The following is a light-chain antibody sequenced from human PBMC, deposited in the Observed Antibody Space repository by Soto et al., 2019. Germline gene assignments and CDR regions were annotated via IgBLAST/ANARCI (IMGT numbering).Light chain of an antibody. J-gene: IGKJ4*01. V-gene: IGKV1D-12*01. CDR1: QDIASW. Sequence: DIQMTQSPSSVSASVGDSVTITCRASQDIASWLAWYQQKPGKAPNLLIYGASTLQSGVPSRFGGSRSGTYFTLTISSLQPEDFATYYCQQANSFPLTFGGGTKVEIK. CDR3: QQANSFPLT. CDR2: GAS.